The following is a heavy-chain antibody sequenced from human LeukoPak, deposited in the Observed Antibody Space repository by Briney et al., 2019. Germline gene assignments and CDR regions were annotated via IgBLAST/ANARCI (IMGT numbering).Heavy chain of an antibody. Sequence: SETLSLTCAVYGGSFSGYYWSWIRQPAGKGLEWLGRIYTSGSTNYNPSLKSRVTISVDTSKNQFSLKLSSVTAADTAVYYCARNAFGGVIVRYWGQGTLVAVSS. V-gene: IGHV4-59*10. CDR3: ARNAFGGVIVRY. CDR1: GGSFSGYY. CDR2: IYTSGST. D-gene: IGHD3-16*02. J-gene: IGHJ4*02.